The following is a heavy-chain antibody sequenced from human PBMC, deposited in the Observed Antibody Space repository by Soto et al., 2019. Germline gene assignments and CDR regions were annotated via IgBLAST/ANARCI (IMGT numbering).Heavy chain of an antibody. CDR1: GYTFDSRS. CDR3: AREGVTSFYLDF. J-gene: IGHJ4*02. D-gene: IGHD2-21*02. V-gene: IGHV3-33*01. CDR2: IWYDGTNK. Sequence: VGSLRLSCVASGYTFDSRSMHWVRQAPGKGLEWVAVIWYDGTNKYYSDSVKGRFTISRDNSKNTLYLQMNGLSAEDTAIYYCAREGVTSFYLDFWGQGTLVTVSS.